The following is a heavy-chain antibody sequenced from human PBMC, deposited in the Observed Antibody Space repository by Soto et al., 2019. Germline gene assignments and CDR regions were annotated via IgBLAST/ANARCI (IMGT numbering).Heavy chain of an antibody. CDR1: GFTFSSYG. Sequence: VGSLRLSCAASGFTFSSYGMHCVRQAPGKGLEWVAVIWYDGSNKYYADSVKGRFTISRDNSKNTLYLQMNSLRAEDTAVYYCARAPKAAGTVPYYYYYGMDVWGQGTTVTVSS. CDR2: IWYDGSNK. J-gene: IGHJ6*02. V-gene: IGHV3-33*01. CDR3: ARAPKAAGTVPYYYYYGMDV. D-gene: IGHD6-13*01.